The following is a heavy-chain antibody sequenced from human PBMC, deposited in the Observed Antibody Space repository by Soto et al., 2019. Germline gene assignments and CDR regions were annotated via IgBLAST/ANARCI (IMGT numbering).Heavy chain of an antibody. D-gene: IGHD6-6*01. CDR1: GFTFDDYA. CDR2: ISWDGGST. Sequence: GGSLRLSCAASGFTFDDYAMHWVRQAPGKGLEWVSLISWDGGSTYYAYSVKGRFTISRDNSKNSLYLQMNSLRAEDTALYYCAKGIGSSSYYYFGMDVWGQGTTVTVSS. J-gene: IGHJ6*02. CDR3: AKGIGSSSYYYFGMDV. V-gene: IGHV3-43D*03.